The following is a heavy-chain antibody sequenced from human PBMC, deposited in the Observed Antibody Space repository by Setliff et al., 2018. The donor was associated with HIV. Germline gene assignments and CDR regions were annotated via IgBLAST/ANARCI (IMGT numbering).Heavy chain of an antibody. D-gene: IGHD5-12*01. V-gene: IGHV3-23*01. CDR3: APVRDGYNYFFDF. CDR2: ISGSGGST. J-gene: IGHJ4*02. CDR1: GFTFSSYA. Sequence: GSLRLSCAASGFTFSSYAMSWVRQAPGKGLEWVSAISGSGGSTYYADSVKGRFTISRDNSKNTLYLQMNSLRAEDTAVYYCAPVRDGYNYFFDFWGPGTLVTVSS.